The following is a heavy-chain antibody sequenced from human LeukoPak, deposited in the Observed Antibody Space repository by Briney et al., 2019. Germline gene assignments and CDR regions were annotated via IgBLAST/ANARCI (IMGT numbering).Heavy chain of an antibody. D-gene: IGHD3-9*01. CDR1: GGSFSGYY. Sequence: SETLSLTCAVYGGSFSGYYWSWLRQPPGKGLEWIGEINHSGSTNYNPSLKSRVTISVDTSKNQFSLKLSSVTAADTAVYYCARGGSDYDILTGYYTAEYFQHWGQGTLVTVSS. J-gene: IGHJ1*01. CDR2: INHSGST. V-gene: IGHV4-34*01. CDR3: ARGGSDYDILTGYYTAEYFQH.